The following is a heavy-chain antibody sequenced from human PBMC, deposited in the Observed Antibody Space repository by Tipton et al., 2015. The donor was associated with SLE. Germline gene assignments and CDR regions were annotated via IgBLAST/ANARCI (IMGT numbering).Heavy chain of an antibody. CDR3: ARDDFWSGYYNRGDY. V-gene: IGHV4-61*01. J-gene: IGHJ4*02. CDR1: GGSVSSGSYY. D-gene: IGHD3-3*01. Sequence: TLSLTCTVSGGSVSSGSYYWSWIRQPPGKGLEWIGYIYYSGSTYYNPSLKSRVTISVDTSKNQFSLKLSSVTAADTAVYYCARDDFWSGYYNRGDYWGQGTLVTVSS. CDR2: IYYSGST.